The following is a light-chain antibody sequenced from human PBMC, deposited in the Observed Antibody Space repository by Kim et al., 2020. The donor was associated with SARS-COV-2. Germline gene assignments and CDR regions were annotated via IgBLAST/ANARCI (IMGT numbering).Light chain of an antibody. CDR3: QSYDSSFYVV. Sequence: NFMLTQPHSVSESPGKTVTISCTRSSGSIARNFVHWYQQRPGSSPTIVIYEDKQRPSGVPGRFSGSIDSSSNSASLTISGLKTEDEAGYYCQSYDSSFYVVFGGGTQLTVL. V-gene: IGLV6-57*01. CDR2: EDK. J-gene: IGLJ2*01. CDR1: SGSIARNF.